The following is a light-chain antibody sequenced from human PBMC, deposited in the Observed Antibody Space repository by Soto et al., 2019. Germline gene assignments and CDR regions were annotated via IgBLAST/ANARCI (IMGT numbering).Light chain of an antibody. CDR1: ECVSRY. V-gene: IGKV3-11*01. CDR3: QQRSDWPST. Sequence: EIVLTQSPATLSLSPGNRATLSCRASECVSRYLAWYQQKPGQAPRLLIYDASSRAAGIPARFSGSGSGTDFTLTITSLEPEDFAVYYCQQRSDWPSTFGGGTKVEIK. J-gene: IGKJ4*01. CDR2: DAS.